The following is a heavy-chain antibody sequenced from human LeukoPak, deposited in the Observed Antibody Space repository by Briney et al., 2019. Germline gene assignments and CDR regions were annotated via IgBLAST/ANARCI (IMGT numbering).Heavy chain of an antibody. J-gene: IGHJ4*02. CDR3: ARHPLDFYSSSWYDY. CDR2: IYPGDSDT. CDR1: GYSFTSYW. V-gene: IGHV5-51*01. D-gene: IGHD6-13*01. Sequence: GESLKISCKGSGYSFTSYWIGWVRQMPGKGLEWMGIIYPGDSDTRYSPSFQGQVTISADKSISTAYLQWSSLKASDTAMYYYARHPLDFYSSSWYDYWGQGTLVTVSS.